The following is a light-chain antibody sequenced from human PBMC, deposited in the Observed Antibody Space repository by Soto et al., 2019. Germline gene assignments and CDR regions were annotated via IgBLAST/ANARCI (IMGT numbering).Light chain of an antibody. J-gene: IGLJ1*01. V-gene: IGLV2-14*01. CDR3: SSYTSGSTYV. CDR2: DVT. Sequence: QSALTQPASVSGSPGQSITISCTGTSSDVGGYNYVSWYQQHSGKAPKLMIYDVTNRPSGVSNRFSGSKSGNTASLTISGLQAEDEADYYCSSYTSGSTYVFGTGTKVTVL. CDR1: SSDVGGYNY.